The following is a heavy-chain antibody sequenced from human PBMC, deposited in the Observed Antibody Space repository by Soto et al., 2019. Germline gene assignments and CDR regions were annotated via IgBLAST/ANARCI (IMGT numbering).Heavy chain of an antibody. V-gene: IGHV1-69*02. Sequence: GASVKVSCKASGGTFSSYTISWVRQAPGQGLEWMGRIIPILGIANYAQKFQGRVTITADKSTSTAYMELSSLRSEDTAVYYCARSIAVAGTFDDWAQGTLVTVSS. D-gene: IGHD6-19*01. J-gene: IGHJ4*02. CDR1: GGTFSSYT. CDR3: ARSIAVAGTFDD. CDR2: IIPILGIA.